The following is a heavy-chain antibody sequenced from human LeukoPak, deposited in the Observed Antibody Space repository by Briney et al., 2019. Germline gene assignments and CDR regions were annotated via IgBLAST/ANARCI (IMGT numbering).Heavy chain of an antibody. Sequence: PGGSLRLSCAASGFTFSNAWMSWVRQAPGKGLEWVSSISSSSSYIYYADSVKGRFTISRDNAKNSLYLQMNSLRAEDTAVYYCARDARPPKQLLSLYYYMDVWGKGTTVTVSS. V-gene: IGHV3-21*01. CDR3: ARDARPPKQLLSLYYYMDV. CDR1: GFTFSNAW. J-gene: IGHJ6*03. CDR2: ISSSSSYI. D-gene: IGHD6-6*01.